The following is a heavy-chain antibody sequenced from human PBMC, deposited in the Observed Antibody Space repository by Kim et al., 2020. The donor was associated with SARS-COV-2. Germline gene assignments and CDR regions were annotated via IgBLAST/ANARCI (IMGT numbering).Heavy chain of an antibody. Sequence: GGSLRLSCAASGFTFSSYGMHWVRQAPGKGLEWVAVISYDGSNKYYADSVKGRFTISRDNSKNTLYLQMNSLRAEDTAVYYCAKSLGNAGYYSLLIDYWGQGTLVTVSS. D-gene: IGHD3-22*01. J-gene: IGHJ4*02. CDR3: AKSLGNAGYYSLLIDY. CDR2: ISYDGSNK. V-gene: IGHV3-30*18. CDR1: GFTFSSYG.